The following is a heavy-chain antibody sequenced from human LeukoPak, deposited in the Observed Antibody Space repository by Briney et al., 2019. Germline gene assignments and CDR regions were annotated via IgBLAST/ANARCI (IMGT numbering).Heavy chain of an antibody. CDR1: GGSISSHY. CDR2: VYYSGST. D-gene: IGHD6-13*01. Sequence: SETLSLTCTVSGGSISSHYWSWIRQPPGKGLEWIGYVYYSGSTNYNPSLKSRVTISVDTSKNQFSLKLSSVTAADTAVYYCARQEAAAGLYGMDVWGQGTTVTVSS. CDR3: ARQEAAAGLYGMDV. J-gene: IGHJ6*02. V-gene: IGHV4-59*08.